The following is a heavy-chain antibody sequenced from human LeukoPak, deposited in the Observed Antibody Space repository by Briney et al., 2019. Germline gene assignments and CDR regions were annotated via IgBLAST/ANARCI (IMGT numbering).Heavy chain of an antibody. J-gene: IGHJ3*02. CDR2: IWNDGSKK. CDR1: GFTFSSYG. D-gene: IGHD1-1*01. V-gene: IGHV3-33*01. Sequence: PGRSLRLSCAASGFTFSSYGMHWVRQTPGKGLEWVAVIWNDGSKKYYADSVKGRFTISRDDSKNTLSLQMNSLRAEDTAVYYCATLNGHAFDIWGQGTMVTVSP. CDR3: ATLNGHAFDI.